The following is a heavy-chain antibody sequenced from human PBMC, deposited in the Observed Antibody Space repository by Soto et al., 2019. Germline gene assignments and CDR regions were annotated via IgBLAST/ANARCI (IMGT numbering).Heavy chain of an antibody. Sequence: EVHLLESGGGLVQPGGSLRVSCVASGFTFDNYVMTWVRQAPGKGLEWVSAISGNSGFTWYADSVKGRFTLSRDNFKNTLSLEMNNPRAEDTAVYFCAKVDDWNKARCFDRWGQGTLVTVSS. V-gene: IGHV3-23*01. CDR1: GFTFDNYV. CDR3: AKVDDWNKARCFDR. CDR2: ISGNSGFT. J-gene: IGHJ5*02. D-gene: IGHD1-1*01.